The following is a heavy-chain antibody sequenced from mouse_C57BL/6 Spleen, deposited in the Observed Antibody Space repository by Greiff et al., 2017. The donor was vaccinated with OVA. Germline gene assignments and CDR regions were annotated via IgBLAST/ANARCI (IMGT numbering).Heavy chain of an antibody. CDR2: INPNNGGT. J-gene: IGHJ2*01. CDR3: AREAYGYERRYYFDY. Sequence: EVQLQQSGPELVKPGASVKISCKASGYTFTDYYMNWVKQSHGKSLEWIGDINPNNGGTSYNQKFKGKATLTVDKSSSTAYMELRSLTSEDSAVYYCAREAYGYERRYYFDYWGQGTTLTVSS. V-gene: IGHV1-26*01. CDR1: GYTFTDYY. D-gene: IGHD2-2*01.